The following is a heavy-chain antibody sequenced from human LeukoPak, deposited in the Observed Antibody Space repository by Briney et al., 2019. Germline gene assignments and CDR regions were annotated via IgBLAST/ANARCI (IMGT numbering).Heavy chain of an antibody. Sequence: ASVKVSCKASGYTFTSYDISWVRQASGQGLEWMGWISAYNGNTNYAQKLQGRVTMTTDTSTSTAYMELRSLRSDDTAVYYCARVPLRDDILNWFDPWGQGTLVTVSS. V-gene: IGHV1-18*01. D-gene: IGHD3-9*01. J-gene: IGHJ5*02. CDR3: ARVPLRDDILNWFDP. CDR2: ISAYNGNT. CDR1: GYTFTSYD.